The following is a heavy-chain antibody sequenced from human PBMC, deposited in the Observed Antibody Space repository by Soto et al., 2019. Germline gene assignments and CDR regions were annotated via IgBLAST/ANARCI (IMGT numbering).Heavy chain of an antibody. CDR2: VYTSGST. V-gene: IGHV4-4*07. Sequence: PSETLSLTCTVSGGSISGYYWNWIRQPAGKGLEWIGHVYTSGSTKYNPSLKSRVTMSVDTSKNQFSLKLSSVTAADTAVYYCARESKEYYYDSSGYHCDYWGQGTLVTVS. D-gene: IGHD3-22*01. CDR1: GGSISGYY. J-gene: IGHJ4*02. CDR3: ARESKEYYYDSSGYHCDY.